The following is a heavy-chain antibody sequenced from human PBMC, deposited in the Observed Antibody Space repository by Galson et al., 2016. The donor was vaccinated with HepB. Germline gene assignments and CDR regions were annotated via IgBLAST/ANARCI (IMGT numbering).Heavy chain of an antibody. J-gene: IGHJ4*02. CDR1: GFTFSIYG. Sequence: SLRLSCAASGFTFSIYGMHWIRQAPGKGLEWVATTSSDESVKHYADPVQGRFTISKDNFKNTLYLRMNSLRAEDTAVYYCAKKSPGKELSPPDYWGQGTLVTVSS. V-gene: IGHV3-30*18. CDR3: AKKSPGKELSPPDY. D-gene: IGHD1-26*01. CDR2: TSSDESVK.